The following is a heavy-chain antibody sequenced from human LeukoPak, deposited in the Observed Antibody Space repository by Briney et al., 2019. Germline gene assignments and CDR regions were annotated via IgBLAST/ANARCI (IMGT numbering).Heavy chain of an antibody. V-gene: IGHV3-30*02. D-gene: IGHD3-22*01. CDR1: GFTFSTYG. Sequence: GGSLRLSCAASGFTFSTYGMHWVRQAPGQVREWVAFIRYDGIIKYYADSVKGRFTISRDNSKNTLYLQMNSLRGEDTAVYYCAKNDTQATGPFDYWGQGSLVTVSS. CDR3: AKNDTQATGPFDY. J-gene: IGHJ4*02. CDR2: IRYDGIIK.